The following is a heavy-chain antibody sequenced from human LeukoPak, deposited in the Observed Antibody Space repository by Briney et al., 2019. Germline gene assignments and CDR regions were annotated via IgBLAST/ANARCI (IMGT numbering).Heavy chain of an antibody. CDR1: GYTFTGYY. J-gene: IGHJ5*02. Sequence: GASVKVSCKASGYTFTGYYMHWVRQAPGQGLEWMGWINPNSGGTNYAQKFQGRVTMTRDTSISTAYMELSRLRSDDTAVYYCARSLSLILTGARENWFDPWGQGTLVTVSS. CDR3: ARSLSLILTGARENWFDP. V-gene: IGHV1-2*02. CDR2: INPNSGGT. D-gene: IGHD3-9*01.